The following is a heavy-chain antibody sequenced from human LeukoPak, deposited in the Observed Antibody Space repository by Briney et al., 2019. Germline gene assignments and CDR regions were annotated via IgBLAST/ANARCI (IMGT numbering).Heavy chain of an antibody. V-gene: IGHV3-66*02. Sequence: GGSLRLSCAASGFTVSSNYMSWVRQAPGKGLEWVSAIYSGGSTYYADSVKGRFTISRDNSKNTLYLQMNSLRAEDTAVYYCAREPDCTNGVCYGDYWGQGTLVTVSS. CDR3: AREPDCTNGVCYGDY. CDR2: IYSGGST. D-gene: IGHD2-8*01. CDR1: GFTVSSNY. J-gene: IGHJ4*02.